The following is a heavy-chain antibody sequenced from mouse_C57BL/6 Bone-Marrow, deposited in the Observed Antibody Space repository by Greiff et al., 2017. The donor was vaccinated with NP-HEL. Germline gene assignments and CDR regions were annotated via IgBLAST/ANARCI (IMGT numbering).Heavy chain of an antibody. Sequence: EVQLVESEGGLVQPGSSMKLSCTASGFTFSDYYMAWVRQVPEKGLEWVANINYDGSSTYYLDSLKSRFIISRDNAKNILYLQMSSLKSEDTATYYCARDHGYDGYAMDYWGQGTSVTVSS. CDR1: GFTFSDYY. V-gene: IGHV5-16*01. D-gene: IGHD2-2*01. CDR2: INYDGSST. J-gene: IGHJ4*01. CDR3: ARDHGYDGYAMDY.